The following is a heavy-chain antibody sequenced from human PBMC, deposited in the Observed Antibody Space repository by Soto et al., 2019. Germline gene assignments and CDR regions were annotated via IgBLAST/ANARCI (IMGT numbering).Heavy chain of an antibody. J-gene: IGHJ5*02. CDR2: IDYYGST. CDR3: ARVPDR. Sequence: SETLSRSCSDSGGSISGYYWSWIRQPPGKRLEWIGYIDYYGSTYYNPSLKSRVTISVDRSKNQFSLKLSSVTAADTAVYYCARVPDRWGQGTLVTVSS. CDR1: GGSISGYY. D-gene: IGHD2-2*01. V-gene: IGHV4-59*12.